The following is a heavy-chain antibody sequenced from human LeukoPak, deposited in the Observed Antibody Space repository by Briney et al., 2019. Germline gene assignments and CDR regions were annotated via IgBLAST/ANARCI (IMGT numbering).Heavy chain of an antibody. J-gene: IGHJ3*02. CDR2: IKQDGSEK. V-gene: IGHV3-7*03. D-gene: IGHD5-18*01. Sequence: GGSLRLSCAASGFTFSSYWMSWVRQAPGKGLEWVANIKQDGSEKYYVDSVKGRFTISRDNAKNSLYLQMNSLRAEDTAVYYCAGDQELWPSDAFDIWGQGTMVTVSS. CDR3: AGDQELWPSDAFDI. CDR1: GFTFSSYW.